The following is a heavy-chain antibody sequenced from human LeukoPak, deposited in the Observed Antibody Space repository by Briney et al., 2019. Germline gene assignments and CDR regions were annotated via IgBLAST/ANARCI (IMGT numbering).Heavy chain of an antibody. J-gene: IGHJ4*02. V-gene: IGHV4-39*01. CDR3: ARASVAGTGGYYFDY. Sequence: SETLSLTCTVSGGSISSSSYYWGWIRQPPGEGLEWIGSIYYSGSTYYNPSLKSRVTISVDTSKNQFSLKLSSVTAADTAVYYCARASVAGTGGYYFDYWGQGTLVTVSS. D-gene: IGHD6-19*01. CDR1: GGSISSSSYY. CDR2: IYYSGST.